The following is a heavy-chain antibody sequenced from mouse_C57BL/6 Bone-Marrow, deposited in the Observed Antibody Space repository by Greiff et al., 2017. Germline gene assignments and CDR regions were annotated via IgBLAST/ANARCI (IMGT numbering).Heavy chain of an antibody. CDR3: SSFDGNYFDF. D-gene: IGHD2-3*01. CDR2: IDPEIGDT. CDR1: GFNIKDDY. J-gene: IGHJ2*01. Sequence: VQLQQSGAELVRPGDSVKLSCTASGFNIKDDYIHWVKQRPEQGLEWIGWIDPEIGDTEYASKFQGKATITSDTSPNSAYLQLSSLTSEDTAVYYCSSFDGNYFDFWGQGTPLTVAS. V-gene: IGHV14-4*01.